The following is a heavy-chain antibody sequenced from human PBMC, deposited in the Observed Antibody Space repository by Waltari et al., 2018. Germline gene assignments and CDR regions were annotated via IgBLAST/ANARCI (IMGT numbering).Heavy chain of an antibody. CDR1: GDSIRSNYY. CDR2: MWHGXXX. D-gene: IGHD2-15*01. Sequence: QXQLXEXXPXLVKPSETLSVTCTVSGDSIRSNYYWGWIRQPPGKGLEWIGTMWHGXXXXYXXSLKXRVSISXDTSKNQFSLXLXSVTAXDTXXYYCAXNXXXWSFDXXXXXTLVTVSS. J-gene: IGHJ4*02. V-gene: IGHV4-38-2*02. CDR3: AXNXXXWSFDX.